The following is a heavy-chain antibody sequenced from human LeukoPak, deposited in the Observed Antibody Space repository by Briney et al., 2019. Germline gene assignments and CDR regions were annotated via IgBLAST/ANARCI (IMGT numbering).Heavy chain of an antibody. CDR1: GYIFTGYY. Sequence: VASVKVSCKASGYIFTGYYMHWVRQAPGQGLEWMGWISAYNGNTNYAQKLQGRVTMTTDTSTSTAYMELRSLRSDDTAVYYCAREVAAAMADYWGQGTLVTVSS. D-gene: IGHD6-13*01. CDR3: AREVAAAMADY. J-gene: IGHJ4*02. V-gene: IGHV1-18*04. CDR2: ISAYNGNT.